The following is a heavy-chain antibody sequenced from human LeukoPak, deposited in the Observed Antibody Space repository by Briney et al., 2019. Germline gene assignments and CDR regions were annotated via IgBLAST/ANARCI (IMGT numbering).Heavy chain of an antibody. V-gene: IGHV5-51*01. CDR2: ILPGDSDT. D-gene: IGHD3-9*01. J-gene: IGHJ5*01. CDR3: ARQYYDILTDPNYFDS. CDR1: GYRFSNYW. Sequence: GESLKISCKGSGYRFSNYWIGWVRQMPGKGLEGVGIILPGDSDTRYSPSFQGQVTMSADKSISTAYLQWSSLKAADTAMYYCARQYYDILTDPNYFDSWGQGTLVTVSS.